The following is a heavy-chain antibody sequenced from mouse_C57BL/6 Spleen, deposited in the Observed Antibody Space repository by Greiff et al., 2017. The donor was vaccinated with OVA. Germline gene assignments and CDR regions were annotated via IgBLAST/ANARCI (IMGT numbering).Heavy chain of an antibody. CDR3: ARDAGYGSSPGAY. CDR1: GFTFSDFY. D-gene: IGHD1-1*01. J-gene: IGHJ3*01. V-gene: IGHV7-1*01. Sequence: EVKVVESGGGLVQSGRSLRLSCATSGFTFSDFYMEWVRQAPGKGLEWIAASRNKANDYTTEYSASVKGRFIVSRDTSQSILYLQMNALRAEDTAIYYCARDAGYGSSPGAYWGQGTLVTVSA. CDR2: SRNKANDYTT.